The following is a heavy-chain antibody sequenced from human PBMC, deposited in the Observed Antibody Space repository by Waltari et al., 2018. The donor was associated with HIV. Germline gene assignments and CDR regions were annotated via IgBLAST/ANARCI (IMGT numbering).Heavy chain of an antibody. J-gene: IGHJ3*02. V-gene: IGHV3-33*01. Sequence: QVQLVESGGGVVQPGRSLRLSCVVSGFTFRSYAMHWVSQAPGKGLEWVAVIWYDGSNKYYADSVRGRFTISRDNPKNTLFLQMNSLRVDDTAIYYCARDYIYCSGAFCQSGTDVFDKWGQGTVVTVSS. CDR2: IWYDGSNK. CDR1: GFTFRSYA. D-gene: IGHD2-15*01. CDR3: ARDYIYCSGAFCQSGTDVFDK.